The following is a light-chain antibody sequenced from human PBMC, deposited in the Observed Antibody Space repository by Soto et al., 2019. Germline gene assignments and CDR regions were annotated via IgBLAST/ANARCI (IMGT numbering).Light chain of an antibody. CDR1: QSVASTY. CDR2: GAS. V-gene: IGKV3-15*01. Sequence: IVLTQSPATLSVSPGERVTLSCRASQSVASTYLAWYQQRPGQAPRLLISGASTRATGIPARFRGSGSGTEFTLTISSLQSEDFAVYYCQQYNNWPPYTFGQGTKLEIK. CDR3: QQYNNWPPYT. J-gene: IGKJ2*01.